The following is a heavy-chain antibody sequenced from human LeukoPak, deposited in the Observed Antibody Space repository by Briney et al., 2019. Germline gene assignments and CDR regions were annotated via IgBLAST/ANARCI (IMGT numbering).Heavy chain of an antibody. Sequence: GGSLRLSCVASGISFSSNWMHWVRQAPGKGLEWVSVIYSGGSTYYADSVKGRFTISRDNSKNTLYLQMNSLRAEDTAVYYCARRENYYDSSGYYSHYFDYWGQGTLVTVSS. CDR2: IYSGGST. V-gene: IGHV3-66*01. D-gene: IGHD3-22*01. CDR1: GISFSSNW. J-gene: IGHJ4*02. CDR3: ARRENYYDSSGYYSHYFDY.